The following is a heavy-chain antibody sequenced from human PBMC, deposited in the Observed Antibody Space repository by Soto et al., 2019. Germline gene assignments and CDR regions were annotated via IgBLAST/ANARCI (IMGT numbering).Heavy chain of an antibody. CDR2: INPNSGGT. CDR1: GYTFTGYY. J-gene: IGHJ3*02. CDR3: ARLRVRGVMYDAFDI. Sequence: QVQLVQSEAEVKKPGASVKVSCKASGYTFTGYYMHWVRQAPGQGLEWMGWINPNSGGTNYAQKFQGWVTMTRDTSISTAYMELSRLRSDDTAVYYCARLRVRGVMYDAFDIWGQGTMVTVSS. V-gene: IGHV1-2*04. D-gene: IGHD3-10*01.